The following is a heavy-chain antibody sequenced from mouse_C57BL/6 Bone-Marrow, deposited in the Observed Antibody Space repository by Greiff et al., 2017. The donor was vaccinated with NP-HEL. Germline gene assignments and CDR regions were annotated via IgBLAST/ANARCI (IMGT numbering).Heavy chain of an antibody. D-gene: IGHD1-1*01. Sequence: EVQLQESGPGLVKPSQSLSLTCPVTGYSITSVYYWNWIRQFPGNKLEWMGYISYDGSNNYNPSLKNRISITRDTSKNQFFLKLKSVTTEDTATYYCERETGEYYGSSLYAMDYWGQGTSVTVSS. CDR1: GYSITSVYY. J-gene: IGHJ4*01. V-gene: IGHV3-6*01. CDR2: ISYDGSN. CDR3: ERETGEYYGSSLYAMDY.